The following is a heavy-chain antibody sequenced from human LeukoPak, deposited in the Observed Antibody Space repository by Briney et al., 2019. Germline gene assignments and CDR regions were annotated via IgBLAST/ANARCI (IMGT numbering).Heavy chain of an antibody. CDR2: IYYSGST. CDR3: AREVVTSVGVPYFDY. J-gene: IGHJ4*02. V-gene: IGHV4-59*01. Sequence: PSETLSLTCTVSGGSISSYYWSWIRQPPGKGLEWIGYIYYSGSTNYDPSLKSRVTISVDTSKNQFSLKLSSVTAADTAVYYCAREVVTSVGVPYFDYWGQGTLVTVSS. D-gene: IGHD4-23*01. CDR1: GGSISSYY.